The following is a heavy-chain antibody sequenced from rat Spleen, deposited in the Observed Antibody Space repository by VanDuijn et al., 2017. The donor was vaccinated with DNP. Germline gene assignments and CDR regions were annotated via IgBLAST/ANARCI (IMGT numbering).Heavy chain of an antibody. J-gene: IGHJ2*01. V-gene: IGHV3-3*01. CDR2: INSAGST. CDR3: ARLSFDY. Sequence: EVQLQESGPGLVKPSQSLSLTCSVTGYSISSNYRWNWIRKFPGNTLEWMGYINSAGSTVYNPSLKSRISITRDTSKNQFFLQLNSVTTEDTGTYYCARLSFDYWGQGVKVTVSS. CDR1: GYSISSNYR.